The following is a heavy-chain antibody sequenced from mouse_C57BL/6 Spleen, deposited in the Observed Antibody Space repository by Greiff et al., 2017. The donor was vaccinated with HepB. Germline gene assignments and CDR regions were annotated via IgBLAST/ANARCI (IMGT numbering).Heavy chain of an antibody. V-gene: IGHV1-82*01. Sequence: VKLMESGPELVKPGASVKISCKASGYAFSSSWMNWVKQRPGKGLEWIGRIYPGDGDTNHNGKFKGKATLTADKSSSTAYMQLSSLTSEDSAVYFCAITTAVAPFYWGQGTTLTVSS. CDR2: IYPGDGDT. J-gene: IGHJ2*01. CDR1: GYAFSSSW. D-gene: IGHD1-1*01. CDR3: AITTAVAPFY.